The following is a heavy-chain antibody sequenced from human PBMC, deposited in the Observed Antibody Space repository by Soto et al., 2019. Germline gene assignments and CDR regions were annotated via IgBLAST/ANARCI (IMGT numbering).Heavy chain of an antibody. CDR2: IIPIFGTA. CDR3: ARDNVEIGSVYYVDSRWYGMDV. J-gene: IGHJ6*02. Sequence: WASVKVSCKASGGTFSSYAISWVRQAPGQGLEWMGGIIPIFGTANYAQKFQGRVTITADESTSTAYMELSSLRSEDTAVYYCARDNVEIGSVYYVDSRWYGMDVWGQGTTVTVSS. D-gene: IGHD4-17*01. V-gene: IGHV1-69*13. CDR1: GGTFSSYA.